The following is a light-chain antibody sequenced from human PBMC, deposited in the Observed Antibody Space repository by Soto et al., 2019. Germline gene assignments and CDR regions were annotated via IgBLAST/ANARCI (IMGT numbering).Light chain of an antibody. Sequence: DIQMTQSPSSLSASVGDRVTITCRASQNINSWLAWYQQKPGKAPNLXIYDASTLESGVPSRFSGSGSGTEFTLTISSLQPEDFATYYCQQFHSFPRTFGQGTKVDIK. V-gene: IGKV1-5*01. J-gene: IGKJ1*01. CDR2: DAS. CDR3: QQFHSFPRT. CDR1: QNINSW.